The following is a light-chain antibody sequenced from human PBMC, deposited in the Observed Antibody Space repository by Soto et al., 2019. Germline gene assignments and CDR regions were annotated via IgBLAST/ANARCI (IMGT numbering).Light chain of an antibody. CDR1: SSNIGAGYD. Sequence: QSVLTQPPSVSGAPGQRVTISCTGSSSNIGAGYDVHWYQQLPGTAPKLLIYGNSNRPSGVPDRFSGSKSGTSASLAITGLQADDEAEYYCSSYALSNTLVFGGGTKLTVL. CDR2: GNS. J-gene: IGLJ3*02. V-gene: IGLV1-40*01. CDR3: SSYALSNTLV.